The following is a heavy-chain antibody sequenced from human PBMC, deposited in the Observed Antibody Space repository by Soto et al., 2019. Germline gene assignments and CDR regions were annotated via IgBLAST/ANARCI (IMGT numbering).Heavy chain of an antibody. J-gene: IGHJ3*02. D-gene: IGHD2-2*01. CDR1: GYSFTSYW. V-gene: IGHV5-10-1*01. CDR2: IDPSDSYT. Sequence: PGESLKISCKGSGYSFTSYWISWVRQMPGKGLEWMGRIDPSDSYTNYSPSFQGHVTISADKSISTAYLQWSSLKASDTAMYYCARRVYCSSTSCYDDAFDIWGQGTMVTVS. CDR3: ARRVYCSSTSCYDDAFDI.